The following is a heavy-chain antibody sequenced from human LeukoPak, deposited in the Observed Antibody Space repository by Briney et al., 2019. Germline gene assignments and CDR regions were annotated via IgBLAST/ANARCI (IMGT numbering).Heavy chain of an antibody. V-gene: IGHV3-23*01. CDR2: ISGSGGGT. Sequence: GGSLRLSCAASGFTFGSYAMNWVRQAPGKVLEWVSGISGSGGGTYYADSVKGRFTISRDNSKNTLYLQMNRLRVEDTAVYYCAKGPVVTFDIWGQGTMVTVSS. J-gene: IGHJ3*02. D-gene: IGHD2-15*01. CDR1: GFTFGSYA. CDR3: AKGPVVTFDI.